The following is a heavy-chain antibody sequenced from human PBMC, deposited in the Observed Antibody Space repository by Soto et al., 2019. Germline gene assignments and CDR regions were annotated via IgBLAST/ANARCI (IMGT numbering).Heavy chain of an antibody. CDR1: GGTFSSYA. CDR2: IIPIFGTA. Sequence: SVKVSCKASGGTFSSYAISWVRQAPGQGLEWMGGIIPIFGTANYAQKFQGRVTITADESTSTAYMELSSLRSEDTAVYYCAPHAATAMVRDWFDPWGQGTLVTVS. V-gene: IGHV1-69*13. J-gene: IGHJ5*02. CDR3: APHAATAMVRDWFDP. D-gene: IGHD5-18*01.